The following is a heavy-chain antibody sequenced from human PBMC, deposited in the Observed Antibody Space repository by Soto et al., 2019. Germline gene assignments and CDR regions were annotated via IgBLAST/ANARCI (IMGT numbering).Heavy chain of an antibody. V-gene: IGHV3-23*01. CDR3: AKSVAGTPYWFDP. CDR1: GASVRIYA. D-gene: IGHD6-19*01. CDR2: ISGSGGST. Sequence: XWCLRLSCAASGASVRIYAMSGVRKAPGKGLEWVSAISGSGGSTYYADSVKGRFTISRDNSKNTLCLQMNSLRAEDTAVYYCAKSVAGTPYWFDPWGQGTLVTVPS. J-gene: IGHJ5*02.